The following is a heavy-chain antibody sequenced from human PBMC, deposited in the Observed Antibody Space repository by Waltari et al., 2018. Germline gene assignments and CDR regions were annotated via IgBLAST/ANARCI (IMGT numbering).Heavy chain of an antibody. D-gene: IGHD6-13*01. Sequence: EVQLVESGGGLVQPGRSLRLSCTASGFTFGDYAMSWVRQAPGKGLEWVGFIRSKAYGGTTEYAASVKGRFTISRDDSKSIAYLQMNSLKTEDTAVYYCTRDAEGGSWYEYWGQGTLVTVSS. CDR2: IRSKAYGGTT. V-gene: IGHV3-49*04. J-gene: IGHJ4*02. CDR1: GFTFGDYA. CDR3: TRDAEGGSWYEY.